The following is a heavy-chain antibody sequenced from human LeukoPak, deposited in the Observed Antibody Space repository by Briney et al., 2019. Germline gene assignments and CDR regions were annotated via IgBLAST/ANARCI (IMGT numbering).Heavy chain of an antibody. J-gene: IGHJ4*02. Sequence: SETLSLTCAVSGGSISSYYWSWIRQPPGKGLEWIGYIYYSGSTNYNPSLKSRVTISVDTSKNQFSLKLSSVTAADTAVYYCARERDSYGQPFDYWGQGTLVTVSS. CDR1: GGSISSYY. CDR2: IYYSGST. D-gene: IGHD5-18*01. V-gene: IGHV4-59*01. CDR3: ARERDSYGQPFDY.